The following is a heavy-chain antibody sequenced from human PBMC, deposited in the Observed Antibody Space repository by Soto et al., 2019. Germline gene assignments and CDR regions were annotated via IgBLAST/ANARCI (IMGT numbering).Heavy chain of an antibody. Sequence: SETLSLTCAVSGGSITSSNWWSWVRQTPGKGLEWGGEIYYSGSTSFNPSVKVRLNMSVDKSKNQFSLKMTSVTAADTGVFYCAGVPTTHDVFDIWGQGTMVTVSS. CDR1: GGSITSSNW. J-gene: IGHJ3*02. CDR2: IYYSGST. D-gene: IGHD2-2*01. CDR3: AGVPTTHDVFDI. V-gene: IGHV4-4*02.